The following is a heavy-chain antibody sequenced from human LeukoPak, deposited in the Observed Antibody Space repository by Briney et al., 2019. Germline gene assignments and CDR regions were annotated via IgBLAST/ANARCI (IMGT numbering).Heavy chain of an antibody. CDR1: GFTFSSYS. Sequence: PGGSLRLSCAASGFTFSSYSMNWVRQAPGKGLEWVSSISSSSSYIYYADSVKGRFTISRDNAKNSLYLQMNSLRAEDTAVYYCARDIVVVPAALDYWGQGTLVTASS. CDR3: ARDIVVVPAALDY. J-gene: IGHJ4*02. D-gene: IGHD2-2*01. CDR2: ISSSSSYI. V-gene: IGHV3-21*01.